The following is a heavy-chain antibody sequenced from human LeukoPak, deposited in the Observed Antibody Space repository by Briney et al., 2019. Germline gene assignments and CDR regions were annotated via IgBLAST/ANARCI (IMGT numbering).Heavy chain of an antibody. Sequence: PSETLSLTCTVSGGSISSSSYYWGWIRQPPGKGLEWIGSIYYSGSTYYNPSLKSRVTKSVDTSKNQFSLKLSSVTAADTAVYYCARGANYDFWSGPLDYWGQGTLVTVSS. V-gene: IGHV4-39*07. CDR3: ARGANYDFWSGPLDY. CDR1: GGSISSSSYY. D-gene: IGHD3-3*01. J-gene: IGHJ4*02. CDR2: IYYSGST.